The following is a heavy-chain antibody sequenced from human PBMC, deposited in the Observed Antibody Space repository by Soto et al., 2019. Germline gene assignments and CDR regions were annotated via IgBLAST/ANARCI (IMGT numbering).Heavy chain of an antibody. CDR3: ARRVSYYDILTGYYNWFDP. Sequence: ASVKVSCKASGYTFTSYDINWVRQATGQGLEWMGWMNPNSGNTGYAQKFQGRVTMTRNTSISTAYMELSSLRSEDTAVYYCARRVSYYDILTGYYNWFDPWGQGTLVTVSS. CDR2: MNPNSGNT. D-gene: IGHD3-9*01. J-gene: IGHJ5*02. V-gene: IGHV1-8*01. CDR1: GYTFTSYD.